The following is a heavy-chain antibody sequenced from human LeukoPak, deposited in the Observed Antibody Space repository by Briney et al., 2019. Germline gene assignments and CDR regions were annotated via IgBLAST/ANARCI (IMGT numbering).Heavy chain of an antibody. V-gene: IGHV4-31*03. CDR2: IYYSGST. Sequence: SETLSLTCTVSGGSISGYYWSWIRQHPGKGLEWIGYIYYSGSTYYNPSLKSRVTISVDTSKNQFSLKLSSVTAADTAVYYCARGTKVYYYDSSGYYDYWGQGTLVTVSS. D-gene: IGHD3-22*01. CDR1: GGSISGYY. J-gene: IGHJ4*02. CDR3: ARGTKVYYYDSSGYYDY.